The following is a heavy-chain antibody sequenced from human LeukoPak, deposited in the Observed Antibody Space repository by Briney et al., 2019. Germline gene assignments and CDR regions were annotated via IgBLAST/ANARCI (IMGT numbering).Heavy chain of an antibody. J-gene: IGHJ4*02. V-gene: IGHV3-48*03. CDR3: ARLLLWFGETTDY. CDR2: ISSSGSTI. D-gene: IGHD3-10*01. Sequence: PGGSLRLSCAASGFTFSSYEMNWVRQAPGKGLEWVSYISSSGSTIYYADSVKGRFTISRDNAKNSLYLQMNSLRAEDTAVYYCARLLLWFGETTDYWGQGTLVTVSS. CDR1: GFTFSSYE.